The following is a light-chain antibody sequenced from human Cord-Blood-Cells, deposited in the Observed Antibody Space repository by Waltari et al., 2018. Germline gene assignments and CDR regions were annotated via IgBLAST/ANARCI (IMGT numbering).Light chain of an antibody. V-gene: IGLV2-23*01. CDR1: SSDVGSYNL. Sequence: QSALTQPASVSGSHGQSITISCTGTSSDVGSYNLVSWYQQHPGKASKLMIYEGSKRPSGVSNRFSGSKSGNTASLTISGLQAEDEADYYCCSYAGSSTWVFGGGTKLTVL. J-gene: IGLJ3*02. CDR2: EGS. CDR3: CSYAGSSTWV.